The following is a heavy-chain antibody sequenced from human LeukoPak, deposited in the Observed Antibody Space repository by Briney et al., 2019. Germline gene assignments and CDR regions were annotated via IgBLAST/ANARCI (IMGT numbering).Heavy chain of an antibody. CDR1: GFTSSSYA. CDR3: VKDGMEVAGTAPLDY. CDR2: ISISGDST. J-gene: IGHJ4*02. D-gene: IGHD6-19*01. V-gene: IGHV3-64D*08. Sequence: PGGSLRLSCSASGFTSSSYAMHWVRQAPGEGLEYVSAISISGDSTYYADSVKGRFTISRDNSKNTLYLQMSSLRPEDAAVYYCVKDGMEVAGTAPLDYWGLGILVTVSS.